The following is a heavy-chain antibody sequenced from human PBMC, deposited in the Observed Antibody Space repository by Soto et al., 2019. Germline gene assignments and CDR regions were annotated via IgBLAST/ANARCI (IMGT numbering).Heavy chain of an antibody. V-gene: IGHV4-59*08. J-gene: IGHJ6*03. D-gene: IGHD4-17*01. CDR3: ARRQAVRYGDYNYYYYYHMDG. Sequence: SETLSLTCTVSGGSISSYYWSWIRQPPGKGLEWIGYIYYSGSTNYNPSLKSRVTISVDTSKNQFSLKLSSVTAADTAVYYCARRQAVRYGDYNYYYYYHMDGWGKGTTVTVSS. CDR2: IYYSGST. CDR1: GGSISSYY.